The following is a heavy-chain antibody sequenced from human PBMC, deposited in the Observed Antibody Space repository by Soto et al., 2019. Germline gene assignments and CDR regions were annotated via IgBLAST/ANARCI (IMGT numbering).Heavy chain of an antibody. Sequence: GESLKISCEASGYMFPIYHISWVRQMPGKGLERVGKIDPSDSRTMYRPSSRARITISVDKSIKTAYLEWGRLKASDTAMYYCARHDSNGYFDFWGQGTQVTVSS. V-gene: IGHV5-10-1*01. CDR3: ARHDSNGYFDF. J-gene: IGHJ4*02. D-gene: IGHD2-8*01. CDR2: IDPSDSRT. CDR1: GYMFPIYH.